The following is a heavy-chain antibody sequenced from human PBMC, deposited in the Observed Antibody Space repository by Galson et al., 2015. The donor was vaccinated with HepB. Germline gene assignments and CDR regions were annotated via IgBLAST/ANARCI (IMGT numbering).Heavy chain of an antibody. CDR2: INHSGST. CDR1: GGSFSGYY. J-gene: IGHJ3*02. Sequence: ETLSLTCAVYGGSFSGYYWSWIRQPPGKGLKWIGEINHSGSTNYNPSLKSRVTISVDTSKNQFSLKLSSVTAADTAVYYCARAGPGREKSGYDYGANDAFDIWGQGTMVTVSS. V-gene: IGHV4-34*01. D-gene: IGHD5-12*01. CDR3: ARAGPGREKSGYDYGANDAFDI.